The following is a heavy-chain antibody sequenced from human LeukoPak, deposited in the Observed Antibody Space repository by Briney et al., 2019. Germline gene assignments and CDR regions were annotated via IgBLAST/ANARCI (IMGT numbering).Heavy chain of an antibody. CDR3: ASYPRYMSSPPFDY. V-gene: IGHV1-2*02. CDR2: MNPNTGDT. Sequence: ASVKVSCKASGYTFTGQFMHWGRQAPGQGLEGMGWMNPNTGDTNYAQSFQGRLAMTRDTTISTAYMELSRLTSDDTAVYYCASYPRYMSSPPFDYCGQGTLLTVSS. J-gene: IGHJ4*02. D-gene: IGHD3-9*01. CDR1: GYTFTGQF.